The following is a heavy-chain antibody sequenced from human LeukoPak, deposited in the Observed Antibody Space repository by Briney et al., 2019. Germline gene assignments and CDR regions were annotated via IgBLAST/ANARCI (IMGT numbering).Heavy chain of an antibody. CDR1: GYTFTSYG. V-gene: IGHV1-18*01. Sequence: ASVKVSCKASGYTFTSYGISWVRQAPGQGLEWMGWISAYNGNTNYAQKLQGRVTMTTDTSTSTAYMELRSLRSDDTAVYYCARDLPYRDIVVVPEHFDYWGQGTLVTVSS. CDR3: ARDLPYRDIVVVPEHFDY. J-gene: IGHJ4*02. D-gene: IGHD2-2*01. CDR2: ISAYNGNT.